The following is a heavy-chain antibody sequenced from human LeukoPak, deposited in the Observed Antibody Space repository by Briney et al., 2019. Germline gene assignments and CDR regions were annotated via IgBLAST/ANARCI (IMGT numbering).Heavy chain of an antibody. CDR3: VRGGAARPDY. CDR2: ISSDSRTV. Sequence: GGSLRLSCIGSGFTFNYFGMNWVRQAPGRGLEWVSYISSDSRTVDYEDSLKGRLTISRDNARNSLYLQIDFLRPEDTAVYYCVRGGAARPDYWGRGTLVSVSS. V-gene: IGHV3-48*01. J-gene: IGHJ4*02. D-gene: IGHD6-6*01. CDR1: GFTFNYFG.